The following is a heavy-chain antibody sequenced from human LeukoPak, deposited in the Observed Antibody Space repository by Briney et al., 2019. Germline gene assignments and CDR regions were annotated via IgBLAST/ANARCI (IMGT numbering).Heavy chain of an antibody. Sequence: GGSLRLSCAASGFTFSSYSMNWVRQAPGKGLEWVSSISSSSSYIYYADSVKGRFTISRDNAKNSLYLQMNSLRAEDTAVCYCARDSFKYYYDSSGYQWIDYWGQGTLVTVSS. J-gene: IGHJ4*02. CDR3: ARDSFKYYYDSSGYQWIDY. V-gene: IGHV3-21*01. CDR1: GFTFSSYS. D-gene: IGHD3-22*01. CDR2: ISSSSSYI.